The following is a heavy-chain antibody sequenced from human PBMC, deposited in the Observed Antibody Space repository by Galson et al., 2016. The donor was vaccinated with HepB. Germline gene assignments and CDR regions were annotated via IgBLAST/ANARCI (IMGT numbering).Heavy chain of an antibody. J-gene: IGHJ6*02. CDR2: INSDGSST. Sequence: SLRLSCAASGFTLSTYAIHWVRQAPGKGLVWVSRINSDGSSTSYADSVKGRFTISRDNAKNTVYLQMNSLRVEDTAVYYCAGYNYYAMDVWGQGTTVTVSS. V-gene: IGHV3-74*01. CDR1: GFTLSTYA. CDR3: AGYNYYAMDV.